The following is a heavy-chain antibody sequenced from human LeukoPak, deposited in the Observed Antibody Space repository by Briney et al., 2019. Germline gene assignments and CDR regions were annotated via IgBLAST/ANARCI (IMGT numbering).Heavy chain of an antibody. V-gene: IGHV3-48*03. CDR2: ISSSGSTI. CDR1: AFTFSSYE. CDR3: ARAGLATPHFDY. J-gene: IGHJ4*02. Sequence: GGSLRLSCAASAFTFSSYEMNWVRQAPGKGLEWVSYISSSGSTIYYADSVKGRFTISRDNAKNSLYLQMNSLRAEDTAVYYCARAGLATPHFDYWGQGTLVTVSS. D-gene: IGHD5-12*01.